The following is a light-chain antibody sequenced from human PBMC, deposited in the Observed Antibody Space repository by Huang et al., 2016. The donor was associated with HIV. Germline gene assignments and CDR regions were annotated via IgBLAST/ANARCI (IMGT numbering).Light chain of an antibody. CDR1: PSVSRN. Sequence: DIVMTQSPATLSVSPGETATLSCRASPSVSRNLAWYQQQPGQAPRLLIYGSSTRATGVPARFSGSGSVTDFTLTISSLQSEDFAVYYCQQYNIWPPEVTFGPGTKVDVK. J-gene: IGKJ3*01. CDR3: QQYNIWPPEVT. V-gene: IGKV3-15*01. CDR2: GSS.